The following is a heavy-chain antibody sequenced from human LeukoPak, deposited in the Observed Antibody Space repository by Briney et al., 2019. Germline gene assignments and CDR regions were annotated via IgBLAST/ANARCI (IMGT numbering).Heavy chain of an antibody. CDR2: ISSSSSTI. Sequence: GGSLRLSCAAPGFTFSSYSMNWVRQAPGKGLEWVSYISSSSSTIYYADSVKGRFTISRDNAKNSLYLQMNSLRAEDTAVYYCARVGYSGYDQQFDYWGQGTLVTVSS. D-gene: IGHD5-12*01. CDR3: ARVGYSGYDQQFDY. V-gene: IGHV3-48*01. J-gene: IGHJ4*02. CDR1: GFTFSSYS.